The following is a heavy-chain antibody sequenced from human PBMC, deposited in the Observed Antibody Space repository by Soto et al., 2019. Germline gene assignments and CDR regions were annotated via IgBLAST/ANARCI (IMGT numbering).Heavy chain of an antibody. D-gene: IGHD3-3*01. J-gene: IGHJ4*02. CDR3: AKGLGITIFGVVIKARTFDY. Sequence: EVQLLESGGGLVQPGGSLRLSCAASGFTFSSYAMSWVRQAPGKGLEWVSAISGSGGRTYYADSVKGRFTISRDNSKNTLYLQMNRLRAEDTAVYYCAKGLGITIFGVVIKARTFDYWGQGTLVTVSS. CDR2: ISGSGGRT. CDR1: GFTFSSYA. V-gene: IGHV3-23*01.